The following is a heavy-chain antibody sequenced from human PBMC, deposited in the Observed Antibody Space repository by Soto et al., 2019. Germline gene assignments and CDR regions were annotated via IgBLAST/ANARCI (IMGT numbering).Heavy chain of an antibody. D-gene: IGHD2-15*01. J-gene: IGHJ4*02. CDR2: IDPSDSYN. Sequence: SLKISCKASGYSFTSYWSSWVRQMPGKGLEWMWRIDPSDSYNNYSPSFQGHVTISADKSISTAYLQWSSLKASDTAMYYSARAYRTGSIHWGQGTLVTVSS. V-gene: IGHV5-10-1*01. CDR1: GYSFTSYW. CDR3: ARAYRTGSIH.